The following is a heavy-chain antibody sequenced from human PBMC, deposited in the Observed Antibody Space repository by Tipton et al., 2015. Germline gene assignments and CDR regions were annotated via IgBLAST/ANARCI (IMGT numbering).Heavy chain of an antibody. CDR3: ARARGRHGGLFDS. J-gene: IGHJ4*02. V-gene: IGHV4-59*01. D-gene: IGHD4-23*01. CDR1: SDSISKYY. CDR2: IRYSGST. Sequence: TLSLTCSVSSDSISKYYWSWIRQPPGKELEWIGYIRYSGSTNYNPSLKSRVTISVDTSKTQFSLKVSSVTAADTAMYYCARARGRHGGLFDSWGQGTLATVSS.